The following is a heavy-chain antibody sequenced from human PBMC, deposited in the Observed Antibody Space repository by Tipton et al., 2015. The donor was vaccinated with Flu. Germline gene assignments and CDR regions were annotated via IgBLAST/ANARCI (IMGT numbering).Heavy chain of an antibody. J-gene: IGHJ6*02. CDR1: GGSISSGNYF. D-gene: IGHD6-19*01. CDR2: IHTSGTT. V-gene: IGHV4-61*02. CDR3: ARAESSLWAGHNYGLDV. Sequence: TLSLTCTVSGGSISSGNYFWNWIRQPAGKGLEWIGRIHTSGTTYYKPSLKSRVTISLDTSKNHFSLRLTSVTAADTALYFCARAESSLWAGHNYGLDVWGQGTTVTVSS.